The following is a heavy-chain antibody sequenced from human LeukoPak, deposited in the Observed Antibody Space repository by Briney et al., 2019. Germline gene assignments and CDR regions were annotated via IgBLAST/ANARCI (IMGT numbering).Heavy chain of an antibody. J-gene: IGHJ6*03. CDR3: ARLGTPTFYYYMDV. D-gene: IGHD1-14*01. CDR2: TNTNTGNP. Sequence: ASVKVSCKASGYTFTSYYMHWVRQAPGQGLEWMGWTNTNTGNPTYAQGFTGRFVFSLDTSVSMAYLQISSLKAEDTAVYYCARLGTPTFYYYMDVWGKGTTVTVSS. CDR1: GYTFTSYY. V-gene: IGHV7-4-1*04.